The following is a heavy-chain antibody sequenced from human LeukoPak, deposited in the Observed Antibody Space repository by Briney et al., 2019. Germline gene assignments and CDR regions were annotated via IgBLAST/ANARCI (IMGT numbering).Heavy chain of an antibody. J-gene: IGHJ4*02. CDR3: ARAPLRGWTRGGVY. CDR2: INSDGSST. V-gene: IGHV3-74*01. D-gene: IGHD6-19*01. CDR1: GFTFSSFN. Sequence: PGGSLRLSCAASGFTFSSFNMNWVRQAPGKGLVWVSRINSDGSSTSYADSVKGRFTISRDNAKNTLYLQMNSLRAEDTAVYYCARAPLRGWTRGGVYWGQGTLVTVSS.